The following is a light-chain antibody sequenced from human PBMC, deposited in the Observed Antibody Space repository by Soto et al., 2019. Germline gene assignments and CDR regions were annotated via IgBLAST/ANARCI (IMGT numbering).Light chain of an antibody. J-gene: IGLJ2*01. CDR1: SSNLGSNT. V-gene: IGLV1-44*01. Sequence: QSVLTQSPSASGTPGQRVTISCSGSSSNLGSNTVNWYQQLPGTAPKLLIYSNNQRPSGVPDRFSGSRSGTSASLAISGLQSEDEADYYCAAWDDSLNGYVVFGGGTKLTVL. CDR2: SNN. CDR3: AAWDDSLNGYVV.